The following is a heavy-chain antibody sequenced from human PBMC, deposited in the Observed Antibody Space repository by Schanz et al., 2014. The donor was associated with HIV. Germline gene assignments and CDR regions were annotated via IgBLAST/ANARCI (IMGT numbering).Heavy chain of an antibody. CDR2: ISTGGERT. CDR1: GFPFSNFA. J-gene: IGHJ6*02. V-gene: IGHV3-23*01. D-gene: IGHD6-25*01. Sequence: EEHLLESGGDLIQPGGSLRLSCVASGFPFSNFAMSWVRQDPGRGLEWVSAISTGGERTFYADSVKGRFTISRDNSKNTLYLQMNSLRAEDTAIYYCVRGQRLNSHSYYRGMAVWGQGTTVAVSS. CDR3: VRGQRLNSHSYYRGMAV.